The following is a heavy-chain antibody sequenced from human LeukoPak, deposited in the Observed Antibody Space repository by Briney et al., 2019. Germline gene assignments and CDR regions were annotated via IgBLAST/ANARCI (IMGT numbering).Heavy chain of an antibody. V-gene: IGHV6-1*01. J-gene: IGHJ6*02. Sequence: SQTLSLTCAISGDSVSSNSAAWNWIRQSPSRGLEWLGRTYYRAKWYNDYAVSVKSRVTINPDTSKNQFSLQLNFVTPEDTAVYYCARRGGTNSYGMDVWGQGTTVTVSS. CDR1: GDSVSSNSAA. CDR3: ARRGGTNSYGMDV. D-gene: IGHD1-7*01. CDR2: TYYRAKWYN.